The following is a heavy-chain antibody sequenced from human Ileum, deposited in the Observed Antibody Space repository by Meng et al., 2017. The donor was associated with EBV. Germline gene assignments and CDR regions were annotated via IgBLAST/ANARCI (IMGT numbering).Heavy chain of an antibody. CDR3: ARDPSNTSGRYAYFDY. V-gene: IGHV1-18*01. CDR1: GYTFTHHG. D-gene: IGHD6-19*01. CDR2: ISCYNGDT. J-gene: IGHJ4*02. Sequence: QLQLMQSGAEVKKPGASVRVSCKASGYTFTHHGISWIRQAPGQGLAWMGWISCYNGDTNYAQKFQGRVTMTTDTSTSTAYMDLRSLRSDDTAVYYCARDPSNTSGRYAYFDYWGQGTLVTVS.